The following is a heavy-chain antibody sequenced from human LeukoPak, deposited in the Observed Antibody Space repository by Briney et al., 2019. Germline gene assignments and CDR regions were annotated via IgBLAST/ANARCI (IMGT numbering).Heavy chain of an antibody. Sequence: GGSLRLSCAASGFTFSSYGMHWVRQAPGKGLEWVSVIYSGGSTYYADSVKGRFTISRDNSKNTLYLQMNSLRAEDTAVYYCARETIAVAGQDYYYYGMDVWGQGTTVTVSS. D-gene: IGHD6-19*01. J-gene: IGHJ6*02. CDR3: ARETIAVAGQDYYYYGMDV. CDR1: GFTFSSYG. V-gene: IGHV3-66*01. CDR2: IYSGGST.